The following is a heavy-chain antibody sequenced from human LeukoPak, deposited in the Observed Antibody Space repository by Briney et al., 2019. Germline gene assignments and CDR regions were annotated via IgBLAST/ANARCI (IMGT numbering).Heavy chain of an antibody. CDR1: GFTFDDYG. J-gene: IGHJ6*03. CDR2: IKQDGSEK. CDR3: ARGGRSGYYYYYMDV. V-gene: IGHV3-7*01. Sequence: PGGSLRLSCAAPGFTFDDYGMSWVRQAPGKGLEWVANIKQDGSEKYYVDSVKGRFTISRDNAKNSLYLQMNSLRAEDTAVYYCARGGRSGYYYYYMDVWGKGTTVTISS.